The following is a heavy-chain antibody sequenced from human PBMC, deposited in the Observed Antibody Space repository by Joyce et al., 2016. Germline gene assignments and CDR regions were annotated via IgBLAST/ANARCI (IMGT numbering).Heavy chain of an antibody. J-gene: IGHJ6*03. CDR2: ISDSGGST. CDR3: AKDRPYSTYYYFYYMDV. D-gene: IGHD4-11*01. V-gene: IGHV3-23*01. Sequence: APGKGLEWVSSISDSGGSTYYADSVRDRFTISRDNSKNTLFLQMTSLTAEDTAVYYCAKDRPYSTYYYFYYMDVWGKGTTVTVSS.